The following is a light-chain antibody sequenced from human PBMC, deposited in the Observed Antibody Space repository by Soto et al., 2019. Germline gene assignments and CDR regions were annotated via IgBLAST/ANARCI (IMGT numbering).Light chain of an antibody. Sequence: QSALTQPRSVSGSPGQSVTISCTGTSSDVGGYNYVSWYQQHPGKAPKLMIYDVSKRPSGVPDRFSGSKSGNTASLTISGLQAEDEADYYCSSHAGSNPWVFGGGTKLTVL. CDR3: SSHAGSNPWV. CDR1: SSDVGGYNY. V-gene: IGLV2-11*01. CDR2: DVS. J-gene: IGLJ3*02.